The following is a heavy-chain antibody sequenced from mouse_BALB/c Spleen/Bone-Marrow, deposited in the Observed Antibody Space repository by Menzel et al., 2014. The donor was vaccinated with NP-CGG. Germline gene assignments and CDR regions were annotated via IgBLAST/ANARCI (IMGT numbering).Heavy chain of an antibody. CDR3: ARRALDYWYVEV. Sequence: EVKLVESGGGLVKPGGSLKLSCAASGFTFSSYDMSWVRQTPEKRLEWVAIINTGGSYTYYSDSVKGRFTISRDNAKNTLYLQMISLRSEDTAMYYCARRALDYWYVEVWGAGTTVTVSS. CDR2: INTGGSYT. CDR1: GFTFSSYD. J-gene: IGHJ1*01. V-gene: IGHV5-9-3*01.